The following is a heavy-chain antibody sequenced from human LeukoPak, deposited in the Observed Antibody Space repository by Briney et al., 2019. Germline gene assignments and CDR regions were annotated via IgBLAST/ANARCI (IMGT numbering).Heavy chain of an antibody. D-gene: IGHD2-8*01. V-gene: IGHV3-23*01. J-gene: IGHJ5*02. CDR3: ATLRLGYCTNGVCYGRWFDP. Sequence: PGGSLRLSCAASGFTFSSYAMSWVRQAPGKGLEWVSVISGSGGSTYYADSVKGRFTISRDNSKNTLYLQMNSLRAEDTAVYYCATLRLGYCTNGVCYGRWFDPWGQGTLVTVSS. CDR2: ISGSGGST. CDR1: GFTFSSYA.